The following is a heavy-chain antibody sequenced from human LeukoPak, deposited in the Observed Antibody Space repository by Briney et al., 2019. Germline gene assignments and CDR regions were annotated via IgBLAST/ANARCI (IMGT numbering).Heavy chain of an antibody. D-gene: IGHD2/OR15-2a*01. Sequence: GGSLRLSCAASGFTFSSYWMSWVRQAPGKGLVWVSHINSDGSWTSYADSVKGRFTISKDNAKNTVYLQMNSLRAEDTAVYYCVSFYETYWGRGTLVTVSS. J-gene: IGHJ4*02. CDR2: INSDGSWT. CDR1: GFTFSSYW. CDR3: VSFYETY. V-gene: IGHV3-74*01.